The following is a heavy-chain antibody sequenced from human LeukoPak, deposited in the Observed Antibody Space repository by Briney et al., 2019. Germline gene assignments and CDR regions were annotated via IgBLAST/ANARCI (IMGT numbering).Heavy chain of an antibody. CDR3: AKGAPRYGGNSAGSSDY. J-gene: IGHJ4*02. CDR1: GFTFSSYW. Sequence: PGGSLRLSCVASGFTFSSYWMHWVRQDPRKGLVWVSRINGDGRNINYADSVRGRFTISRDNAKNSLYLQMNSLRAEDTALYYCAKGAPRYGGNSAGSSDYWGQGTLVTVSS. D-gene: IGHD4-23*01. V-gene: IGHV3-74*01. CDR2: INGDGRNI.